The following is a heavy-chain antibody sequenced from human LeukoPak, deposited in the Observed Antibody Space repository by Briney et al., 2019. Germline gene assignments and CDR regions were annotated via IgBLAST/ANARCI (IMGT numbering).Heavy chain of an antibody. V-gene: IGHV1-18*01. CDR2: ISAYSGNT. CDR3: ARTSSWAGRVYYYYMDV. CDR1: GYMFTSYG. Sequence: ASVKVSCKASGYMFTSYGISWVRQAPGQGFEWMGWISAYSGNTTYAQKVQGRVTMTRDTSISTAYMELSRLRSDDTAVYYCARTSSWAGRVYYYYMDVWGKGTTVTVSS. J-gene: IGHJ6*03. D-gene: IGHD6-19*01.